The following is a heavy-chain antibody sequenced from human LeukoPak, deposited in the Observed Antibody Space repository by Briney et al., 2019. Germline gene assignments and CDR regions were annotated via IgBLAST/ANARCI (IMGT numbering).Heavy chain of an antibody. Sequence: SETLSLTCTVSGGSISTYYWGWIRQPPGKRLEYLGYMYHSGIANYNPSLKSRVTISVDTSKNQFSLNLTSVTAVDTAMYYCARGDGAYNYGYYFDYWGQGTLVTVSS. CDR3: ARGDGAYNYGYYFDY. V-gene: IGHV4-59*01. CDR2: MYHSGIA. CDR1: GGSISTYY. J-gene: IGHJ4*02. D-gene: IGHD5-18*01.